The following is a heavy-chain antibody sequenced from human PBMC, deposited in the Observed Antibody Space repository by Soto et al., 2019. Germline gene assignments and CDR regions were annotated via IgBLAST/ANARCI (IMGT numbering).Heavy chain of an antibody. D-gene: IGHD2-2*01. V-gene: IGHV1-69*01. CDR3: ARVSSTSCYPSYSHGYCAYYYGMDV. CDR2: IIPIFGTA. CDR1: GGTFSSYA. J-gene: IGHJ6*02. Sequence: QVQLMQSGAEVKKPGSSVKVSCKASGGTFSSYAISWVRQAPGQGLEWMGGIIPIFGTANYAQKFQGRVTITADESTSPAYKELSSLRSEDTAVYYCARVSSTSCYPSYSHGYCAYYYGMDVWGQWTTVTVSS.